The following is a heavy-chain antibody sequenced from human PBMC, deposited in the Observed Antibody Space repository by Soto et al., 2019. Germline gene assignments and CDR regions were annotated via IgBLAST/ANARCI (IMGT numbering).Heavy chain of an antibody. V-gene: IGHV3-30*18. CDR3: AKAHGYSSGWRADS. J-gene: IGHJ4*02. D-gene: IGHD6-19*01. Sequence: GGSLRLSCAASGFTFGKHGMHWVRQAPGKGLEWVAVVSYDGSSQYYADSVKGRFTISRDNSKNMVYLQMTTLRREDAAVYYCAKAHGYSSGWRADSWGQGTRVTVSS. CDR2: VSYDGSSQ. CDR1: GFTFGKHG.